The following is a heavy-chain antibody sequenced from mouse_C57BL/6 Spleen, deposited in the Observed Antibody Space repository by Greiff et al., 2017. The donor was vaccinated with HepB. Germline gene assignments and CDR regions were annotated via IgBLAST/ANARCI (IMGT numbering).Heavy chain of an antibody. Sequence: EVQLQESGPELVKPGASVKISCKASGYSFTGYYMNWVKQSPEKSLEWIGEINPSTGGTTYNQKFKAKATLTVDKSSSTAYMQLKSLTSEDSAVYYCARSSGYVSSYFDYWGQGTTLTVSS. D-gene: IGHD3-2*02. CDR1: GYSFTGYY. CDR3: ARSSGYVSSYFDY. V-gene: IGHV1-42*01. J-gene: IGHJ2*01. CDR2: INPSTGGT.